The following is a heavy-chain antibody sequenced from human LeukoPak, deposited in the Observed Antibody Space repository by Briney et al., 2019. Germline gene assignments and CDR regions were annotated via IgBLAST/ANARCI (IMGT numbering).Heavy chain of an antibody. D-gene: IGHD3-22*01. CDR1: GGSISSYY. CDR3: ARRGTYYYDSSGYYAFDI. J-gene: IGHJ3*02. CDR2: IYYSGST. V-gene: IGHV4-59*08. Sequence: SETRSLTCTVSGGSISSYYWSWIRQPPGKGLEWIGYIYYSGSTNYNPSLKSRVTISVDTSKNQFSLKLSSVTAADTAVYYCARRGTYYYDSSGYYAFDIWGQGTMVTVSS.